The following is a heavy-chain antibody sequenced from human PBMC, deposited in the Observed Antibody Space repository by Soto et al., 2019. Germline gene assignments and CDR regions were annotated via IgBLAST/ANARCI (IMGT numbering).Heavy chain of an antibody. Sequence: QVQLQESGPGLVKPSETLSLTCTVSGGSVSSGSYYWSWIRQPPGKGLEWIGYIYYSGSTNYNPSLKSRVTIXXDXSXXQFSRKLSSVTAADTAMYYCARDFKRGKFPAGVDPWGQGTLVTVSS. CDR2: IYYSGST. CDR1: GGSVSSGSYY. J-gene: IGHJ5*02. D-gene: IGHD1-1*01. CDR3: ARDFKRGKFPAGVDP. V-gene: IGHV4-61*01.